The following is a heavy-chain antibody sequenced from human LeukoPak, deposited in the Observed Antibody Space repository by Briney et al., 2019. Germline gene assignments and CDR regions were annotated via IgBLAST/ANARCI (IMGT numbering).Heavy chain of an antibody. CDR3: ASSLLGSGYLSY. J-gene: IGHJ4*02. CDR2: INSDESNT. CDR1: GFTFSNYW. V-gene: IGHV3-74*01. Sequence: GGSLRLSCAASGFTFSNYWMHWVRQAPGKGLVWVSRINSDESNTNYADSVKGRFTISRDNAENTLYLQMNSLRAEDTAVYYCASSLLGSGYLSYWGQGTLVTVSS. D-gene: IGHD3-3*01.